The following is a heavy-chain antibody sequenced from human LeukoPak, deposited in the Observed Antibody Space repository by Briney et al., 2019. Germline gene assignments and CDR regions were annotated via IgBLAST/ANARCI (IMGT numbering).Heavy chain of an antibody. CDR3: ARGANKGGLTGYYFDY. D-gene: IGHD3-9*01. CDR1: GASINSYY. CDR2: IYYSGST. Sequence: SETLSLTCSVSGASINSYYWSWIRQPPGKGLEWIGYIYYSGSTNYNPSLKSRVTISVDTSKNQFSLKLSSVTAADTAVYYCARGANKGGLTGYYFDYWGQGTLVTVSS. J-gene: IGHJ4*02. V-gene: IGHV4-59*01.